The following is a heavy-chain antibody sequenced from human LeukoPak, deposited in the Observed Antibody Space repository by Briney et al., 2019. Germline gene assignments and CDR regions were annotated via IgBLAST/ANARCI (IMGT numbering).Heavy chain of an antibody. CDR2: IYYSGST. V-gene: IGHV4-59*01. Sequence: PSETLSLTCTVSGGSISSYYWSWIRQPPGKGLEWIGYIYYSGSTNYNPSLKSRVTISVDTSENQFSLKLSSVTAADTAVYYCARWDDYGDHFDYWGQGTLVTVSS. D-gene: IGHD4-17*01. CDR1: GGSISSYY. J-gene: IGHJ4*02. CDR3: ARWDDYGDHFDY.